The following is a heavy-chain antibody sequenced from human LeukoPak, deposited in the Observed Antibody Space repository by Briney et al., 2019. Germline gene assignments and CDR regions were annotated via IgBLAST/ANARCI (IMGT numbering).Heavy chain of an antibody. CDR2: MNPNSGNT. D-gene: IGHD1-7*01. J-gene: IGHJ4*02. CDR3: ARDQGLELSFAAD. CDR1: GYTFTSYD. Sequence: ASVKVSCKASGYTFTSYDINWVRQATGQGLEWMGWMNPNSGNTGYAQKFQGRVTITRNTSISTAYMELSSLRSEDTAVYYCARDQGLELSFAADWGQGTLVTVSS. V-gene: IGHV1-8*03.